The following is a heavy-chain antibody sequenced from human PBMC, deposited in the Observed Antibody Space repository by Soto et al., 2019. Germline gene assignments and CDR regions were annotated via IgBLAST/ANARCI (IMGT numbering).Heavy chain of an antibody. CDR3: ARRRSSPYYYGMDV. CDR2: IDPSDSYT. Sequence: LTISCKGSGYSFTSYWISWVRQMPGKGLEWMGRIDPSDSYTNYSPSFQGHVTISADKSISTAYLQWSSLKASDTAMYYCARRRSSPYYYGMDVWGQGTTVTVSS. J-gene: IGHJ6*02. CDR1: GYSFTSYW. V-gene: IGHV5-10-1*01.